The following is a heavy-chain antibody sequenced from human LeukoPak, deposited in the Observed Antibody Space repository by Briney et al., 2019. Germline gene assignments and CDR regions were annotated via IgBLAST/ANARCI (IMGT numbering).Heavy chain of an antibody. Sequence: ASVKVSCKASGYTFTSYGISWVRQAPGQGLEWMGWISAYNGNTNYAQKLQGRVTMTTDTSTSTAYMELRSLRSDDTAVYYCASWAYSSSPGAADYWGQGTLVTVSS. CDR1: GYTFTSYG. CDR3: ASWAYSSSPGAADY. CDR2: ISAYNGNT. J-gene: IGHJ4*02. V-gene: IGHV1-18*01. D-gene: IGHD6-13*01.